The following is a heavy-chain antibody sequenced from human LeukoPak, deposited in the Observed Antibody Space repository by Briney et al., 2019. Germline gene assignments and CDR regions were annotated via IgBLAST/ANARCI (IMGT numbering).Heavy chain of an antibody. Sequence: ASVKVSCKASGYTFTSYYMHWVRQAPGQGLEWMGWISAYNGNANYAQKLQGRVTMTTDTSTSTAYMELRSLRSDDTAVYYCARVVLGRGIAAAGPTNWFDPWGQGTLVTVSS. J-gene: IGHJ5*02. V-gene: IGHV1-18*04. CDR3: ARVVLGRGIAAAGPTNWFDP. D-gene: IGHD6-13*01. CDR1: GYTFTSYY. CDR2: ISAYNGNA.